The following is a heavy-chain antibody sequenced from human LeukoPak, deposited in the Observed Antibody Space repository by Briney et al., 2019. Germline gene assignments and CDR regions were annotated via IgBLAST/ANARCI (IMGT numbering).Heavy chain of an antibody. CDR2: IYYSGST. V-gene: IGHV4-59*01. D-gene: IGHD5-18*01. CDR1: GGSISSYY. Sequence: PSETLSLTCTASGGSISSYYWSWIRQPPGKGLEWVGYIYYSGSTNYNPSLESRVTISVDTSKNQFSLMLSSVTAAETTVYYCARGWDTAMAYFDYWGQGTLVTVYS. J-gene: IGHJ4*02. CDR3: ARGWDTAMAYFDY.